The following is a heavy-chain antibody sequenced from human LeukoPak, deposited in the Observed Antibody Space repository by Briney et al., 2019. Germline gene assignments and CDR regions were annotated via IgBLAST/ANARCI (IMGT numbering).Heavy chain of an antibody. CDR3: ARLAKGDQWLAYYFDY. D-gene: IGHD6-19*01. V-gene: IGHV4-59*08. CDR1: GGSISGFV. CDR2: IYDTGTT. Sequence: SETPSLTCTVSGGSISGFVWSWIRQPPGEGLDYIGFIYDTGTTNYNPLLKSRVTLSVDTSKNQFSLNLNSVTAADTAVYFCARLAKGDQWLAYYFDYWGQGALVTVSS. J-gene: IGHJ4*02.